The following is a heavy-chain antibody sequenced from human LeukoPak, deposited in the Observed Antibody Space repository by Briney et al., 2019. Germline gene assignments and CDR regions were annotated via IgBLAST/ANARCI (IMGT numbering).Heavy chain of an antibody. CDR2: ISWNGGTI. CDR1: GFTVSSNY. Sequence: PGGSLRLSCAASGFTVSSNYMSWVRQAPGKGLEWVSGISWNGGTIGYADSVKGRFTISRDNAKNSLYLQMNSLRAEDTALYYCAKDGGSGSYYYYYYGMDVWGQGTTVTVSS. CDR3: AKDGGSGSYYYYYYGMDV. D-gene: IGHD3-10*01. V-gene: IGHV3-9*01. J-gene: IGHJ6*02.